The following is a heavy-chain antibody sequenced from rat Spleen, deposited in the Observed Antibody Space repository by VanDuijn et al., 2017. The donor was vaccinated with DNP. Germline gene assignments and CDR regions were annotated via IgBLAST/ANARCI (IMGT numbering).Heavy chain of an antibody. D-gene: IGHD4-3*01. CDR1: GYTFTSYY. V-gene: IGHV1-43*01. CDR3: ARGSDGVWFVY. J-gene: IGHJ3*01. CDR2: INMGSGGT. Sequence: QVQLQQSGGELAKPGSSVKISCKASGYTFTSYYIGWIKQTTGQGLEDFGYINMGSGGTNYNEKFKGKATLTGGKSSSTAFMQLSSLTPDDSAVYYCARGSDGVWFVYWGQGTLVTVSS.